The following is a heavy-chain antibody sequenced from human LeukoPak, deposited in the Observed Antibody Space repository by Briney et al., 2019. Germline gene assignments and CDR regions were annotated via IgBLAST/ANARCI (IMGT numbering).Heavy chain of an antibody. CDR2: INPNSGGT. V-gene: IGHV1-2*02. D-gene: IGHD3-10*01. CDR3: ASSYYGSGSYHNAFDI. J-gene: IGHJ3*02. CDR1: GYTFTGYY. Sequence: ASVKVSCKASGYTFTGYYMHWVQQAPGQGLEWMGWINPNSGGTNYAQKFQGRVTVTRDTSISTAYMELSRLRSDDTAVYYCASSYYGSGSYHNAFDIWGQGTMVTVSS.